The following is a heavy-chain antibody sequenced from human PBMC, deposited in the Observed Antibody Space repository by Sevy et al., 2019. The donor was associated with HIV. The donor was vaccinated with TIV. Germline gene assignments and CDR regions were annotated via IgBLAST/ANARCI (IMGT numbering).Heavy chain of an antibody. V-gene: IGHV3-30*04. Sequence: GGSLRLSCAASGFPFGSYSMHWVRHAAGKGLEWVAVISYDGDNKLYADSVKGRFTISRDNAKRTLYLLMNSLRTEDAVMDFCAREPTDYPSYCYLYGLDAWGQGTTVTVSS. J-gene: IGHJ6*02. CDR1: GFPFGSYS. CDR2: ISYDGDNK. CDR3: AREPTDYPSYCYLYGLDA. D-gene: IGHD3-22*01.